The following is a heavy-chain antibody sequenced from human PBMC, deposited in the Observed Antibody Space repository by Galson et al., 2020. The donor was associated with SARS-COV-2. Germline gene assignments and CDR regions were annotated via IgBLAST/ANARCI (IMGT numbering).Heavy chain of an antibody. CDR2: IYYSGST. D-gene: IGHD1-1*01. CDR3: AANNWNELDY. Sequence: SETLSLTCTVSGGSISSYYWSWIRQPPGKGLEWIGYIYYSGSTNYNPSLKSRVTISVDTSKNQFSLKLSSVTAADTAVYYCAANNWNELDYWGQGTLVTVSS. CDR1: GGSISSYY. J-gene: IGHJ4*02. V-gene: IGHV4-59*13.